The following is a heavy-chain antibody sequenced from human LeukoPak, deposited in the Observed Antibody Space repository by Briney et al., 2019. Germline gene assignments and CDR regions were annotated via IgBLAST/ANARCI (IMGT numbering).Heavy chain of an antibody. V-gene: IGHV4-59*01. CDR3: ARDRHWTNDWVFDY. CDR2: IYYSGTT. J-gene: IGHJ4*02. CDR1: GGSISSYY. D-gene: IGHD1/OR15-1a*01. Sequence: SETLSLTCTVSGGSISSYYWSWIRQPPGKGLEWIGFIYYSGTTNHNPSLKSRVTISVDSSKNQFSLKLSSVTAADTAVYYCARDRHWTNDWVFDYWGQGTLVTVSS.